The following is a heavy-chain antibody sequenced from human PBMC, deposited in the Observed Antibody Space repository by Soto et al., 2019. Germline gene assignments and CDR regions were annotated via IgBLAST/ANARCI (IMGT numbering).Heavy chain of an antibody. J-gene: IGHJ5*02. CDR1: GYTFTSYA. Sequence: ASVKVSCKASGYTFTSYAMHWVRQAPGQRLEWMGWINAGNGNTNYAQKLQGRVTMTTDTSTSTAYMELRSLRSDDTAVYYCARDRFRIAAAGTVWFDPWGQGTLVTVSS. CDR3: ARDRFRIAAAGTVWFDP. D-gene: IGHD6-13*01. V-gene: IGHV1-3*01. CDR2: INAGNGNT.